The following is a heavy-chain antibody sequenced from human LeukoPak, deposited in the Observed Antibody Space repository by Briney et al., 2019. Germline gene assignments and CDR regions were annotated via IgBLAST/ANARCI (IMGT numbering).Heavy chain of an antibody. Sequence: GGSLRLSCAASGFTVSSNYMSWVRQAPGKGLEWVSVIYSGGSTYYADSVKGRFTISRDNSKNTLYLQMNSLRAEDTAVYYCARGGIAAALGDYYYYYGMDVWGQGTTVTVSS. CDR3: ARGGIAAALGDYYYYYGMDV. J-gene: IGHJ6*02. CDR1: GFTVSSNY. CDR2: IYSGGST. D-gene: IGHD6-13*01. V-gene: IGHV3-53*01.